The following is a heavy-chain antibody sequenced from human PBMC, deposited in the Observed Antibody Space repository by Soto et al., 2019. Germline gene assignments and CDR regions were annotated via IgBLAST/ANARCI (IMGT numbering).Heavy chain of an antibody. CDR3: ATVRGKTLRDEGRVVVPAAMPY. Sequence: GASVKVSCKASGYTFTSYDINWVRQATGQGLEWMGWMNPNSGNTGYAQKFQGRVTMTRNTSISTAYMELSSLRSEDTAVYYCATVRGKTLRDEGRVVVPAAMPYWGQGTLVTVSS. V-gene: IGHV1-8*01. CDR2: MNPNSGNT. D-gene: IGHD2-2*01. CDR1: GYTFTSYD. J-gene: IGHJ4*02.